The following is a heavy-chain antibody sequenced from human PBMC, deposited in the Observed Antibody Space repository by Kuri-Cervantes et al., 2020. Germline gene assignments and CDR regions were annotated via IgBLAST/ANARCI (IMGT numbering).Heavy chain of an antibody. CDR3: ARDEAGSVSYYKD. D-gene: IGHD3-10*01. Sequence: ASVKVSCKASGGTFSSYAISWVRQAPGQGLEWMGGINPNSGGTNYAQKFQGRVTMTRDTSISTAYMELSRLRSDDTAVYYCARDEAGSVSYYKDWGQGTLVTVSS. J-gene: IGHJ4*02. CDR2: INPNSGGT. CDR1: GGTFSSYA. V-gene: IGHV1-2*02.